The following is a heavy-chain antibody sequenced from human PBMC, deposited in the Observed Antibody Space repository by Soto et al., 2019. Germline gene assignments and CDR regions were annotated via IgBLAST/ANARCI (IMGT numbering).Heavy chain of an antibody. CDR3: AREEYYYGSGAFFAY. D-gene: IGHD3-10*01. V-gene: IGHV1-69*08. Sequence: QVQLVQSGAEVKQPGSSVKVSCKASGGTFSSYTISWVRQAPGQGLEWMGRIIPILGIANYAQKFQGRVTITADKSTSTAYMELSSLRSEDTAVYYCAREEYYYGSGAFFAYWGQGTLVTVSS. CDR1: GGTFSSYT. CDR2: IIPILGIA. J-gene: IGHJ4*02.